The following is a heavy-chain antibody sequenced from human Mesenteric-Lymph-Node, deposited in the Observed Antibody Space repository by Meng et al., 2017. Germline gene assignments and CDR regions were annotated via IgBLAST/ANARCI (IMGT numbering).Heavy chain of an antibody. J-gene: IGHJ5*02. CDR1: GGTFSSYA. CDR2: IIPIFGTA. CDR3: ARTMVRGVIIIGWFDP. D-gene: IGHD3-10*01. Sequence: VQLVQSGDEVKKPGSSLKVSCKASGGTFSSYAISWVRQAPGQGLEWMGGIIPIFGTANYAQKFQGRVTITTDESTSTAYMELSSLRSEDTAVYYCARTMVRGVIIIGWFDPWGQGTLVTVSS. V-gene: IGHV1-69*01.